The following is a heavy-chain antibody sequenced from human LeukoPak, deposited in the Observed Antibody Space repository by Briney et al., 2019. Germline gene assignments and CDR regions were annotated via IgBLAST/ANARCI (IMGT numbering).Heavy chain of an antibody. D-gene: IGHD3-9*01. J-gene: IGHJ2*01. CDR2: ISHSGST. V-gene: IGHV4-34*01. CDR3: ARGVAYDILTGPGYFDL. Sequence: SETLSLTCAVYTGSLSDYYWSWIRQPPGMGLEWIGKISHSGSTNYNPSLTSRVSISVDTSKNQFSLKLSSLNAADTAVYYCARGVAYDILTGPGYFDLWGRGTLVTVSS. CDR1: TGSLSDYY.